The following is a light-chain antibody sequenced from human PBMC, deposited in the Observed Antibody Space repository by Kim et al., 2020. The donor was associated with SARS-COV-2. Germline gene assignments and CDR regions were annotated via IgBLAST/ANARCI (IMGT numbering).Light chain of an antibody. J-gene: IGLJ3*02. V-gene: IGLV5-39*01. CDR2: YKSDSNK. CDR1: SPIHVDISH. Sequence: FPCTVRSPIHVDISHIFRYQHKPGSLPRYLLRYKSDSNKEQGSGVPSRFSGSKDASTNAGLLLISGLQSEDEADYYCAIWYSNTRVFGGGTQLTVL. CDR3: AIWYSNTRV.